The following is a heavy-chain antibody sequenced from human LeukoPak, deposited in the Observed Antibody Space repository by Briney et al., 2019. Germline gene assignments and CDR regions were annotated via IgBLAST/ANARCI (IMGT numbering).Heavy chain of an antibody. CDR2: TNPNTGGT. CDR1: GYTFTDSY. Sequence: AASVKVSCKASGYTFTDSYIHWVRQAPGQGLEWVGWTNPNTGGTNYAQKFQDRVTMTRDTSTSTVYMDLNSLRSEDTAVYYCAREASGGYFDYWGQGTLVTVSS. J-gene: IGHJ4*02. D-gene: IGHD4-23*01. CDR3: AREASGGYFDY. V-gene: IGHV1-2*02.